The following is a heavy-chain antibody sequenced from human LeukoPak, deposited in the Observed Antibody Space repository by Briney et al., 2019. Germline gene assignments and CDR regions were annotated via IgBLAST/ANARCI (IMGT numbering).Heavy chain of an antibody. V-gene: IGHV3-48*01. CDR2: ISSVTNTI. CDR1: GFTFSDSG. D-gene: IGHD4-17*01. Sequence: GGSLRLSCAASGFTFSDSGMNWVRQAPGKGLEWLSYISSVTNTIYYADSVKGRFTISRDNAKNSLYLQMNSLRAEDTAVYYCARPDDYGDYFDYWGQGTLVTVSS. J-gene: IGHJ4*02. CDR3: ARPDDYGDYFDY.